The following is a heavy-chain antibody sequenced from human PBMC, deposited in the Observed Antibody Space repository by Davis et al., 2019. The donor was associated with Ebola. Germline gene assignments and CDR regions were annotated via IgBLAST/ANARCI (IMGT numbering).Heavy chain of an antibody. D-gene: IGHD3-10*01. J-gene: IGHJ6*02. CDR1: GYTFTSYD. CDR2: MNPNSGNT. V-gene: IGHV1-8*01. Sequence: ASVKVSCKASGYTFTSYDINWVRQATGQGLEWMGWMNPNSGNTGYAQKFQGRVTMTRDTSTSTVYMELSSLRSEDTAVYYCARDGSGSGDEYIYYYYGMDVWGQGTTVTVSS. CDR3: ARDGSGSGDEYIYYYYGMDV.